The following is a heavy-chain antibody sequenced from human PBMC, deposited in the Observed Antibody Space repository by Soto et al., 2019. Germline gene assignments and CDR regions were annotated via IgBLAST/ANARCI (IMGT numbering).Heavy chain of an antibody. CDR3: ARGDVLTSYYYDSSGYFGFDP. D-gene: IGHD3-22*01. V-gene: IGHV4-59*06. CDR1: GGAISTYY. J-gene: IGHJ5*02. Sequence: SETLSLTCTVSGGAISTYYWTWIRQHPGKGLEWIGYIYYSGSTYYNPSLKSRVTISVDTSKNQFSLKLSSVTAADTAVYYCARGDVLTSYYYDSSGYFGFDPWGQGTLVTVSS. CDR2: IYYSGST.